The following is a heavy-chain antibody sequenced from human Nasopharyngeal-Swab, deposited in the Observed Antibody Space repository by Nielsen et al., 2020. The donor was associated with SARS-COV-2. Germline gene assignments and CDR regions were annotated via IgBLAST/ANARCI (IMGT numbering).Heavy chain of an antibody. V-gene: IGHV1-3*01. J-gene: IGHJ5*02. CDR3: ARDPRVNDYGDYGNWFDP. D-gene: IGHD4-17*01. Sequence: WVRQAPGQRLEWLGWINAGNGNTKYSQKFQGRVTITRDTSASTAYMELSSLRSDDTAVYYCARDPRVNDYGDYGNWFDPWGQGTLVTSPQ. CDR2: INAGNGNT.